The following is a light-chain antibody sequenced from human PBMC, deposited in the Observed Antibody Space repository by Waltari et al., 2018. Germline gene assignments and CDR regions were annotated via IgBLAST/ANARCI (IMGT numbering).Light chain of an antibody. J-gene: IGLJ1*01. V-gene: IGLV2-14*03. Sequence: QSALTQPASVSGSPGQSITTPCTGTSSDIGAYNFVSCYQKHPGKAPKFMIYDVNNRPSGVSSRFAGSKSGNTASLTISGLQAEDEADYYCSSYTTGSTRYVFGSGTKVTVL. CDR2: DVN. CDR3: SSYTTGSTRYV. CDR1: SSDIGAYNF.